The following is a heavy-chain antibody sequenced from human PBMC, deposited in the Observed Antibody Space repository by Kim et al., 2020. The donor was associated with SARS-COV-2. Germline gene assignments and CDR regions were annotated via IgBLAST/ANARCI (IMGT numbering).Heavy chain of an antibody. CDR2: IYYSGSP. J-gene: IGHJ5*02. CDR1: GGSISSSSYY. V-gene: IGHV4-39*01. D-gene: IGHD6-19*01. Sequence: SETLSLTCTVSGGSISSSSYYCVWIRPPPGKALEWIGSIYYSGSPYYNPSLKIRVTISVDTSKNPFSLMLSSGTAADTDVYYCASSGAMFSTGCSRVDP. CDR3: ASSGAMFSTGCSRVDP.